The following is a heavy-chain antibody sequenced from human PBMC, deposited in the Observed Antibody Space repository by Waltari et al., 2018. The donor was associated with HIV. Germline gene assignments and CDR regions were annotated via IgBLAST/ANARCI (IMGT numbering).Heavy chain of an antibody. J-gene: IGHJ6*02. CDR1: GGTFSSYA. CDR2: IIPIFGTA. Sequence: VQSGAEVKKPGSSVKVSCKASGGTFSSYAISWVRQAPGQGLEWMGGIIPIFGTANYAQKFQGRVTITADESTSTAYMELSSLRSEDTAVYYCASSEFVVVPAAPRDYYYGMDVWGQGTTVTVSS. D-gene: IGHD2-2*01. CDR3: ASSEFVVVPAAPRDYYYGMDV. V-gene: IGHV1-69*01.